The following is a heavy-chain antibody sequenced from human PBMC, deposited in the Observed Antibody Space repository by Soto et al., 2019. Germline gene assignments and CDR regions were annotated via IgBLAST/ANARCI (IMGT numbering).Heavy chain of an antibody. CDR3: ARAAVAGDFDY. V-gene: IGHV4-59*01. CDR2: IYYSGST. CDR1: GGSISSYY. D-gene: IGHD6-19*01. Sequence: PSETLSLTCTVSGGSISSYYWSWIRQPPGKGLEWIGYIYYSGSTNYNPSLKSRVTISVDTSKNQFSLKLSSVTAADTAVYYCARAAVAGDFDYWGQGTLVTV. J-gene: IGHJ4*02.